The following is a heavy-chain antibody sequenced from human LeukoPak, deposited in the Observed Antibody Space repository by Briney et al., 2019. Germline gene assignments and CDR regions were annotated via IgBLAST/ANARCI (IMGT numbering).Heavy chain of an antibody. D-gene: IGHD2-15*01. V-gene: IGHV4-59*08. J-gene: IGHJ3*01. Sequence: SETLSLTCTVSGGSMSNSYWGWIRQPPGKGLEWLGYIYCTGHTNFHPSLKRRVTISVDTSKNQLSLRLTSVTAADTAVYYCARRRQVSFYSPYAFDLWGQGTMVTVSS. CDR1: GGSMSNSY. CDR3: ARRRQVSFYSPYAFDL. CDR2: IYCTGHT.